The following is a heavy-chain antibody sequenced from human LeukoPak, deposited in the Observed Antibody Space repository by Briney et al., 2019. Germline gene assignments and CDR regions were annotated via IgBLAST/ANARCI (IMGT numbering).Heavy chain of an antibody. Sequence: GGSLRLSCAASGFSFNSYAMSWVRQAPGKGLEWGSAINNDGDSTYSADSVKGRFTVSRDNSKNTLYLQMNSLRAEDAAVYYCAQQVGYCSSGNCYFTYWGQGTLVTVSS. J-gene: IGHJ1*01. CDR2: INNDGDST. CDR3: AQQVGYCSSGNCYFTY. V-gene: IGHV3-23*01. D-gene: IGHD2-15*01. CDR1: GFSFNSYA.